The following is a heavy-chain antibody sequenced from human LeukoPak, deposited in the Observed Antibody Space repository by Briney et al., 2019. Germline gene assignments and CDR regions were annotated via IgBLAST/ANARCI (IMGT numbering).Heavy chain of an antibody. CDR1: GVAFSSYV. V-gene: IGHV3-23*01. J-gene: IGHJ6*04. CDR3: AKGVGINNYYYYGVDV. CDR2: IGGSGGAT. D-gene: IGHD2-15*01. Sequence: SGGSLRLSCAASGVAFSSYVLSWVRQAPGKGLKWVSAIGGSGGATYYADSVKGRFTISRDNSKNTLYLQMNSLRADDTAVYYCAKGVGINNYYYYGVDVWGKGTTVTVSS.